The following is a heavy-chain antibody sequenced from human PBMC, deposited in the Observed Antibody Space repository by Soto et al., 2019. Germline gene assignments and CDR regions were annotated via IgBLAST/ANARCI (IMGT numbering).Heavy chain of an antibody. CDR2: INAGSGNT. D-gene: IGHD3-9*01. CDR1: GYTFTSYA. V-gene: IGHV1-3*01. CDR3: ARDSFRVRDFDWFRYYYYGMDF. J-gene: IGHJ6*02. Sequence: ASVKVSCKASGYTFTSYAMHWVRQAPGQRLEWMGWINAGSGNTNYAQKFQERVTITRDMSTRTAYMELSSLRSEDTAVYYCARDSFRVRDFDWFRYYYYGMDFWGQRTTVTVSS.